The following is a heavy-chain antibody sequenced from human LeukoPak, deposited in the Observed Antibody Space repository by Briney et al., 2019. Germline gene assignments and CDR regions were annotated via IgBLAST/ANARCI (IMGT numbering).Heavy chain of an antibody. V-gene: IGHV4-4*07. J-gene: IGHJ3*02. CDR2: IYTNGSS. D-gene: IGHD5/OR15-5a*01. CDR3: ARDVSVLDAFDI. CDR1: GGSISSYY. Sequence: SETLSLTCTVSGGSISSYYWSWIRQPAGKGLEWIGRIYTNGSSNYNPSLKSRVTMSVDTSKNQFSLKLSSVTAADTAVYYCARDVSVLDAFDIWGQGTMVTVSS.